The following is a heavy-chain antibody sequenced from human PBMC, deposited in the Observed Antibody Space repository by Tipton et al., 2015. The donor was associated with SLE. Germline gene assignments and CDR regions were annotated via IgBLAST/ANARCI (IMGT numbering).Heavy chain of an antibody. J-gene: IGHJ6*03. D-gene: IGHD2-15*01. V-gene: IGHV1-2*02. CDR2: INPNSGGT. Sequence: QLVQSGPEVKKPGASVKVSCKASGYTFTSYGISWVRQAPGQGLEWMGWINPNSGGTNYAQKFQGRVTMTRDTSISTAYMELSRLRSDDTAVYYCARDGYCSGGSCYINDYMSVWGKGTTVTVSS. CDR1: GYTFTSYG. CDR3: ARDGYCSGGSCYINDYMSV.